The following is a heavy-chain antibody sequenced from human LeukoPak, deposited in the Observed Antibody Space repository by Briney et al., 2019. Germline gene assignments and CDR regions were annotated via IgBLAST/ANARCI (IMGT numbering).Heavy chain of an antibody. CDR3: ARLRAHYDYVWGSYRYDDY. J-gene: IGHJ4*02. CDR2: INHSGST. D-gene: IGHD3-16*02. V-gene: IGHV4-34*01. CDR1: X. Sequence: XXXWSRQPPXKGLEWSGEINHSGSTNYNPSLKSRVTISVDTSKSQFSLKLSSVTAADTAVYYCARLRAHYDYVWGSYRYDDYWGQGTLVTVSS.